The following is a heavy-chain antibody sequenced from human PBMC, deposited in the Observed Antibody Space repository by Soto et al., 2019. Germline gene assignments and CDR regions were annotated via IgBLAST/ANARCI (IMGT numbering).Heavy chain of an antibody. CDR1: GITFGNYG. J-gene: IGHJ4*02. Sequence: QVQLVESGGGVVQPGRSLRLSCAASGITFGNYGTHWVRQAPGKGLEWVAVIWYDGRDKYYADSVKGPFTISRDNSTNTLYLQMNSLTADDTAVYYCVSGYGYFDIWGQGTLVTVSS. V-gene: IGHV3-33*01. D-gene: IGHD3-22*01. CDR2: IWYDGRDK. CDR3: VSGYGYFDI.